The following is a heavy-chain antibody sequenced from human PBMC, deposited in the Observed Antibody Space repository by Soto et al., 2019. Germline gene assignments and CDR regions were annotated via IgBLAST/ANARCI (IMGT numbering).Heavy chain of an antibody. V-gene: IGHV1-3*01. Sequence: ASVKVSCKTSGYTLTIYAMHCVLQSPVQRREWMGWINAGDGDTKYSQKFQGRVTITRDTFANTAYMEVSSLRSEDTAIYYCARENQPRGLYFHYYGADVWGQGTTVTVSS. CDR2: INAGDGDT. J-gene: IGHJ6*02. CDR1: GYTLTIYA. D-gene: IGHD2-2*01. CDR3: ARENQPRGLYFHYYGADV.